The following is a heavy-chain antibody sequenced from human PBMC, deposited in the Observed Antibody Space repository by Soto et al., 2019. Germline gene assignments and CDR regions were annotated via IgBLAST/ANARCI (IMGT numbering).Heavy chain of an antibody. V-gene: IGHV1-46*03. CDR1: GYTFTSYY. J-gene: IGHJ4*02. CDR3: AREQQLVLSPHFDY. D-gene: IGHD6-13*01. CDR2: INPSGGST. Sequence: QVQLVQSGAEVKKPGASVKVSCKASGYTFTSYYMHWVRQAPGQGLEWMGIINPSGGSTSYAQEFQHRVTMPRDTSTSTVYMELSSLRSEDTAVYYCAREQQLVLSPHFDYWGQGTLVTVSS.